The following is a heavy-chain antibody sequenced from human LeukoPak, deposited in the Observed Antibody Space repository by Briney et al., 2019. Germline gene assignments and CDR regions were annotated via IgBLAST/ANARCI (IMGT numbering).Heavy chain of an antibody. Sequence: GRTLRLSCAASGFTLSGYAMHWVRQAPGKGLEWVAVISYDGSNKYYADSVKGRFTISRDNSKNTLYLQMNSLRAEDTAVYYCARDRGNWFDPWGQGTLVTVSS. J-gene: IGHJ5*02. CDR2: ISYDGSNK. D-gene: IGHD3-10*01. CDR1: GFTLSGYA. CDR3: ARDRGNWFDP. V-gene: IGHV3-30-3*01.